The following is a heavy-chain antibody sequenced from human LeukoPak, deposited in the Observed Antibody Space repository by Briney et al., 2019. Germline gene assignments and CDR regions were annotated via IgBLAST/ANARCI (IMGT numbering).Heavy chain of an antibody. D-gene: IGHD1-14*01. CDR2: IIPIFGTA. Sequence: GASVKVSCKASGGTFSSYAISWVRQAPGQGLEWMGGIIPIFGTANYAQKFQGRVTITTDESTSTAYMELSSLRCEDTAVYYCAGADRPHYYYYYYMDVWGKGTTVTVSS. J-gene: IGHJ6*03. CDR1: GGTFSSYA. V-gene: IGHV1-69*05. CDR3: AGADRPHYYYYYYMDV.